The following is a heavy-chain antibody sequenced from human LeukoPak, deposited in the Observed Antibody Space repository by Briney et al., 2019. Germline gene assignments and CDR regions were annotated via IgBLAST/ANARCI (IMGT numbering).Heavy chain of an antibody. Sequence: ASVKVSCKASGYTLTELSMHWVRQAPGKGLEWMGGFDPEDGETIYAQKFQSRVTMTEGTSTDTAYMELSSLRSEDTAVYYCATMVRGVISYFDYWGQGTLVTVSS. J-gene: IGHJ4*02. D-gene: IGHD3-10*01. CDR2: FDPEDGET. CDR1: GYTLTELS. V-gene: IGHV1-24*01. CDR3: ATMVRGVISYFDY.